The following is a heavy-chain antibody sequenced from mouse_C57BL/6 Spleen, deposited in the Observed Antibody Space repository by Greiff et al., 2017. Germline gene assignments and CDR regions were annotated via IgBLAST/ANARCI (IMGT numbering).Heavy chain of an antibody. J-gene: IGHJ2*01. Sequence: QVQLQQPGAELVKPGASVKMSCKASGYTFTSYWITWVKQRPGQGLEWIGDIYPGSGSTNYNEKFKSKATLTVDSSSSTSYMQLSSLTSEDSAVYYWARRRYDYGFDYWGQGTTLTVSS. CDR1: GYTFTSYW. D-gene: IGHD2-4*01. CDR3: ARRRYDYGFDY. CDR2: IYPGSGST. V-gene: IGHV1-55*01.